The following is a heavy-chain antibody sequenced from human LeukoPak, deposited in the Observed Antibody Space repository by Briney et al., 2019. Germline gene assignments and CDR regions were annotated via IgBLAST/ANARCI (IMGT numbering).Heavy chain of an antibody. CDR1: GDSPSSDRYY. Sequence: SETLSLTCTVSGDSPSSDRYYGGWVRQPPGKGLEWIGNIYYSGSTYYNPSLKSRVTMSVDTSKNQFFLKLNSVTAADTAVYYCARGRPYSGGYHLDYWGQGTLVTVSA. J-gene: IGHJ4*02. CDR2: IYYSGST. D-gene: IGHD1-26*01. V-gene: IGHV4-39*02. CDR3: ARGRPYSGGYHLDY.